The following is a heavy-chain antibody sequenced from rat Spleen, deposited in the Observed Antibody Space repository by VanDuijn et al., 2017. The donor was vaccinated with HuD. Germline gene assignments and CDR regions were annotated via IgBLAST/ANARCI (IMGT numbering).Heavy chain of an antibody. D-gene: IGHD1-10*01. V-gene: IGHV5-25*01. CDR2: ISTGGGNT. CDR3: ARGDNNYGWFAY. J-gene: IGHJ3*01. Sequence: EVQLVESGGGLVQPGRSLKLSCAASGFTFSDYNMAWVSQAPTKGLEWVASISTGGGNTYYRDSVKGRFTISIDNAKNTLYLQMDSLRSEDTATYYCARGDNNYGWFAYWGQGTLVTVSS. CDR1: GFTFSDYN.